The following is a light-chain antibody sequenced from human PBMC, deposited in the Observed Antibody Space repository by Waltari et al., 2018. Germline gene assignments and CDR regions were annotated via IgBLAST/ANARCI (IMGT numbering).Light chain of an antibody. V-gene: IGLV1-51*02. CDR3: GTWDSSLSAGGV. Sequence: QSVLTQPPSVSAAPGQKVTISCSGSSSNIGNNYVSCYQQLPGTNPKLLIYENNKRPSGIPDRFSGSKSGTSATLGITGLQTGDEADYYCGTWDSSLSAGGVFGTGTKVTVL. CDR1: SSNIGNNY. J-gene: IGLJ1*01. CDR2: ENN.